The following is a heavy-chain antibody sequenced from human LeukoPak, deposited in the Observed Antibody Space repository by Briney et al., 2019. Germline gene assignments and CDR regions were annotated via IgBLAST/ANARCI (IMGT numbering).Heavy chain of an antibody. CDR3: MGLVGATRGAFDI. CDR2: ISWNSGSI. V-gene: IGHV3-9*01. CDR1: GFTFDDYA. D-gene: IGHD1-26*01. Sequence: GGSLRLSCAASGFTFDDYAMHWVRQAPGKGLEWVSGISWNSGSIGYADSVKGRFTISRDNAKNSLYLQMNSLRAEDTALYYCMGLVGATRGAFDIWGQGTMVTVSS. J-gene: IGHJ3*02.